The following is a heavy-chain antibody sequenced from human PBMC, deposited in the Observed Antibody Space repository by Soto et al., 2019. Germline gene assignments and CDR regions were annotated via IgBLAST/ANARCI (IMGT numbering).Heavy chain of an antibody. J-gene: IGHJ5*02. CDR1: GGSFSGYY. V-gene: IGHV4-34*01. Sequence: SETLSLTCAVYGGSFSGYYWSWIRQPPGKGLEWIGEINHSGSTNYNPSLKSRVTISVDTSKNQFSLKLSSVTAADTAVYYCARSHRFSSWLTSWRQGTLVTVSS. CDR3: ARSHRFSSWLTS. CDR2: INHSGST. D-gene: IGHD6-13*01.